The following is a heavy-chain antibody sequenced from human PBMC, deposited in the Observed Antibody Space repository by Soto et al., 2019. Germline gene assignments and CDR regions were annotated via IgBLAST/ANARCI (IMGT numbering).Heavy chain of an antibody. Sequence: EVQLVESGGGLVKPGESLRLSCAASGFTFSSYSMNWVRQAPGKDLEWNSSISTGGNYIYYADSVRGRFTISRDNAKTSLYLQMNSLRAEDTAVYYCARDSRIVARPAMGSVGFDPWGQGTLVTVSS. V-gene: IGHV3-21*01. D-gene: IGHD5-18*01. CDR1: GFTFSSYS. CDR2: ISTGGNYI. J-gene: IGHJ5*02. CDR3: ARDSRIVARPAMGSVGFDP.